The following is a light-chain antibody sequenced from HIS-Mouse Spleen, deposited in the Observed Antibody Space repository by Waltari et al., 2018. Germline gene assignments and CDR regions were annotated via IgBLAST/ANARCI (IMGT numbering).Light chain of an antibody. Sequence: SYELTQPPSVSVSPGQTARITCSGDALPQNSAYWYQQKSGQAPVLVIYEDRKRPSGIPERFSGSSSGTMATLTISGAQVEDEADYYCYSTDSSGNHRVFGGGTKLTVL. CDR2: EDR. J-gene: IGLJ2*01. V-gene: IGLV3-10*01. CDR3: YSTDSSGNHRV. CDR1: ALPQNS.